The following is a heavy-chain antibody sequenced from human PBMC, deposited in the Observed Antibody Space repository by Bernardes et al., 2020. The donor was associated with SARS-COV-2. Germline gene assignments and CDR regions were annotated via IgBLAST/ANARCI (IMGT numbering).Heavy chain of an antibody. D-gene: IGHD4-17*01. V-gene: IGHV3-13*01. CDR1: GFNFSRHD. CDR2: IGTAGDT. Sequence: GGSLRLSCATSGFNFSRHDMHWVRQATGKGLEWVLAIGTAGDTYYPGSVKGRFTISRENAKNSLYLQMNSLRAGDTAVYYCARGGDLNGDYGPLLPHWYFDLWCHGTLVTVSS. CDR3: ARGGDLNGDYGPLLPHWYFDL. J-gene: IGHJ2*01.